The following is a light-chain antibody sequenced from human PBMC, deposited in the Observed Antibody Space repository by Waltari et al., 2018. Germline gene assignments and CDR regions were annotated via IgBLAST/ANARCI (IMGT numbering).Light chain of an antibody. CDR2: WAY. Sequence: IVVTQSPDSLAVSLGERVTINCRSNQSLLYDSNNRNYLAWYQQKPGQPPRPLIYWAYMRQSGVPDRFTGSGSGTDFTLKISRVEAEDVGIYYCMEGLQTPFTFGPGTKVDIK. V-gene: IGKV4-1*01. CDR1: QSLLYDSNNRNY. CDR3: MEGLQTPFT. J-gene: IGKJ3*01.